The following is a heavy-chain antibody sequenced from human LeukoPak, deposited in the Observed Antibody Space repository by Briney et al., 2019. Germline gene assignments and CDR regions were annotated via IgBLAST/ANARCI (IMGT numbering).Heavy chain of an antibody. CDR1: TFTFNNAW. V-gene: IGHV3-15*07. CDR3: TSGRGFYYDT. J-gene: IGHJ5*02. CDR2: IKSKTDGGTR. D-gene: IGHD3-22*01. Sequence: GGSLRLSCAASTFTFNNAWVNWVRQAPGKGLEWVGRIKSKTDGGTRDYAAPVKGRFTISRDDSTNTLYLQMNSLTTKDTAVYYCTSGRGFYYDTWDQGTLVTVSS.